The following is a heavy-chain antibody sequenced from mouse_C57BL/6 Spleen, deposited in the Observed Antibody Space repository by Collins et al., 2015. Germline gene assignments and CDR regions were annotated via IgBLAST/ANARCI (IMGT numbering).Heavy chain of an antibody. V-gene: IGHV9-3-1*01. CDR2: INTYTGEP. D-gene: IGHD6-1*01. J-gene: IGHJ1*01. Sequence: QIQLVQSGPELKKPGETVKISCKASGYTFTNYGMNWVKQAPGKGLKWMGWINTYTGEPTYADDFKGRFAFSLETSASTAYLQINNLKNEDTATYFCAPSQAGYFDVWGAGTTVTVSS. CDR1: GYTFTNYG. CDR3: APSQAGYFDV.